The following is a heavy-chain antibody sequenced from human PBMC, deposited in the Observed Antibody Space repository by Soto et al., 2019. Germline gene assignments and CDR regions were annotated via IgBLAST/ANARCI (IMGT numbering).Heavy chain of an antibody. J-gene: IGHJ6*02. CDR1: GFTVSSSY. CDR3: ARGRWYGMDV. Sequence: GGSLRLSCEASGFTVSSSYLNWVRQAPGKGLEWVSIIYSGGSTYYADSVGGRFTISRDSSKNTLYLQLNNLRADDTAVYYCARGRWYGMDVWGQGTTVTVSS. V-gene: IGHV3-53*01. CDR2: IYSGGST.